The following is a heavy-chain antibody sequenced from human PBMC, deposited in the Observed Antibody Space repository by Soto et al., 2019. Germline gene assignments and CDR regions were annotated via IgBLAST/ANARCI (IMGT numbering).Heavy chain of an antibody. V-gene: IGHV1-8*01. CDR2: MQPSSGRT. Sequence: GASLNVSCKASGYSFTSLDINWARQTTGQGLEWMGWMQPSSGRTGYAQKFQGRVTMTRDTSINTAYMELSSLTSDDTAFYYCARGVTAGVDYWGQGTLVTVSS. J-gene: IGHJ4*02. CDR1: GYSFTSLD. CDR3: ARGVTAGVDY. D-gene: IGHD1-26*01.